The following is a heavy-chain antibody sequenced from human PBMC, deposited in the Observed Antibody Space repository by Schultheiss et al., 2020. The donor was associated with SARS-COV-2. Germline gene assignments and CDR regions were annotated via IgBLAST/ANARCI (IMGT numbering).Heavy chain of an antibody. Sequence: GGSLRLSCAASGFVFSSYGMHWVRQAPGKGLEWVAIIWYDGSNKYSADSVKGRFTISRDNSKNTLYLQMNSLRVEDTAVYYCARDAAYYFDSSGYYYPWYFDFWGQGTLLTVSS. V-gene: IGHV3-33*01. D-gene: IGHD3-22*01. J-gene: IGHJ4*02. CDR2: IWYDGSNK. CDR3: ARDAAYYFDSSGYYYPWYFDF. CDR1: GFVFSSYG.